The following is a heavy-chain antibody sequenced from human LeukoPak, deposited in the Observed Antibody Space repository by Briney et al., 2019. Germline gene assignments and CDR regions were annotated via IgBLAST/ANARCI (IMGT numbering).Heavy chain of an antibody. CDR2: IKQDGSEK. J-gene: IGHJ6*02. CDR3: ARDKGRKYCYGMDV. V-gene: IGHV3-7*04. Sequence: GWSLRLSCAASGFTFSSYWMSWVRQAPGKGLEWVANIKQDGSEKYYVDSVKGRFTISRDNAKNSLYLQMNSLRAEDTAVYYCARDKGRKYCYGMDVWGQGTTVTVSS. CDR1: GFTFSSYW.